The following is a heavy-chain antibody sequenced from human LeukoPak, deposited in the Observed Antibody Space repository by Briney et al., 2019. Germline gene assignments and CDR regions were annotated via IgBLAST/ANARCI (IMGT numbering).Heavy chain of an antibody. CDR3: ARDRDGSYYGYFDY. Sequence: GRSLRLTCAASGFPFSSYGMHWVRQAPGKGLEWVAVIWYDGSNKYYADSVKGRFTISRDNSKNTLYLQMNSLRAEDTAVYYCARDRDGSYYGYFDYWGQGTLVTVSS. V-gene: IGHV3-33*08. CDR1: GFPFSSYG. D-gene: IGHD1-26*01. CDR2: IWYDGSNK. J-gene: IGHJ4*02.